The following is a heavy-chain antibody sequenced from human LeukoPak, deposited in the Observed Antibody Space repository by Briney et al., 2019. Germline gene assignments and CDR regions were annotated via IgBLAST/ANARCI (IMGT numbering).Heavy chain of an antibody. Sequence: PSETLSLTCTVSGGSMNPYFWSWIRQPPGEGLEWIGYIYYSGGTSYNASLKSRVTISVDTSKSQFSLRLSSGTAADTAVYYCARVSQDYYDRSGYYYFDFWGLGTLVTVSS. CDR1: GGSMNPYF. J-gene: IGHJ4*02. CDR2: IYYSGGT. V-gene: IGHV4-59*01. D-gene: IGHD3-22*01. CDR3: ARVSQDYYDRSGYYYFDF.